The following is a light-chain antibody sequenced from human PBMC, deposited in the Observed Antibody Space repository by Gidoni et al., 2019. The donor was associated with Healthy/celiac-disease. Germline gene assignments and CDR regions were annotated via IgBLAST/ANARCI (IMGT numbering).Light chain of an antibody. Sequence: VLTQSPATLSLSPGERATLSCRASQSVSSYLAWYQQKPGQAPRLLIYETSNRATGIPARFRGSGSGTDFTLTISSLEPEDFAVYYCQQRSNWPLTFGGXTKVEIK. J-gene: IGKJ4*01. V-gene: IGKV3-11*01. CDR1: QSVSSY. CDR2: ETS. CDR3: QQRSNWPLT.